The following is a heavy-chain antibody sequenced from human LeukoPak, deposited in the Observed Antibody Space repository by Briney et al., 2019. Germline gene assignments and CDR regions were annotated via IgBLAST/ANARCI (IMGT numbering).Heavy chain of an antibody. CDR1: GGSFSGYY. Sequence: SETLSLTCAVYGGSFSGYYWSWIRQPPGKGLEWIGEINHSGSTNYNPSLKSRVTISVDTSKNQFSLKLSSVTAADTAVYYCASDPVASPYYDSSGKGYWGQGTLVTVSS. V-gene: IGHV4-34*01. J-gene: IGHJ4*02. D-gene: IGHD3-22*01. CDR3: ASDPVASPYYDSSGKGY. CDR2: INHSGST.